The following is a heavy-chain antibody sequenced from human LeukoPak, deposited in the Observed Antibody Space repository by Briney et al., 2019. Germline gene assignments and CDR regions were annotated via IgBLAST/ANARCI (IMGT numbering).Heavy chain of an antibody. V-gene: IGHV4-34*01. J-gene: IGHJ5*02. Sequence: SETLSLTCAVYVGXFSGYYCSWIRQPPGKGLEWIGEINHRGSTNYNPSLKSRVTISVDTSKNQFSLKLSSVTAADTAVYYCARGDLNSGYYLWGQGTLVTVSS. CDR2: INHRGST. CDR1: VGXFSGYY. D-gene: IGHD3-22*01. CDR3: ARGDLNSGYYL.